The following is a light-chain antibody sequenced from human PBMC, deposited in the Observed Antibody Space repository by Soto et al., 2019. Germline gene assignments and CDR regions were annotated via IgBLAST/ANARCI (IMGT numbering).Light chain of an antibody. CDR1: SSDVGGYNY. V-gene: IGLV2-14*01. J-gene: IGLJ7*01. CDR3: SSYTSSSTYAV. Sequence: QSVLTQPASVSGSPGQSITISCTGTSSDVGGYNYVSWYQQHPGKAPKLMIYDVSNRPSGVSNRFSGSKSGNTASPTISGLQAEDEADYYCSSYTSSSTYAVFGGGTQLTVL. CDR2: DVS.